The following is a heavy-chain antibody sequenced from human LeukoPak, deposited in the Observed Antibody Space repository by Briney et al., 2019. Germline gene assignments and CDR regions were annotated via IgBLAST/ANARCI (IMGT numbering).Heavy chain of an antibody. Sequence: PSETLPLTCTVSGGSISTHYWSWIRQPPGKGLEGIGYISYIGSTNYNPSLKSRVTISVDTSKNQFSLKLSSVTAADAAVYFCARDPTTVTKGLDIWGQGTMVTVSS. V-gene: IGHV4-59*11. CDR1: GGSISTHY. CDR2: ISYIGST. D-gene: IGHD4-17*01. J-gene: IGHJ3*02. CDR3: ARDPTTVTKGLDI.